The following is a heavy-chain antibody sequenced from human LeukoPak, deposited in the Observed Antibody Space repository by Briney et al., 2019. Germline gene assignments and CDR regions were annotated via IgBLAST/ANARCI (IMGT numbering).Heavy chain of an antibody. CDR2: IIPIFGTA. J-gene: IGHJ4*02. CDR3: ARDQRYGELTYFDY. V-gene: IGHV1-69*05. D-gene: IGHD3-10*01. CDR1: GGTFSSYA. Sequence: SVKVSCKASGGTFSSYAISWVRQAPGQGLEWMGGIIPIFGTANYAQNIQGRVTMTRDTSTSTVYMELTSLRSDDTAIYYCARDQRYGELTYFDYWGQGTLVIVAS.